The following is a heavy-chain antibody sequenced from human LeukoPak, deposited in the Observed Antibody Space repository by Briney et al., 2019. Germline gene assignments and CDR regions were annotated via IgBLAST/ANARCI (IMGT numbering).Heavy chain of an antibody. Sequence: GASVKVSCKASGYTFTSYYMHWVRQAPGQGLEWMGIINPSGGSTSYAQKFQGRVTMTRDTSTSTVYMELSSLRSEDTAVYYCARDRGSYGIFKVSTNFDYWGQGTLVTVSS. CDR3: ARDRGSYGIFKVSTNFDY. V-gene: IGHV1-46*01. J-gene: IGHJ4*02. CDR1: GYTFTSYY. CDR2: INPSGGST. D-gene: IGHD5-18*01.